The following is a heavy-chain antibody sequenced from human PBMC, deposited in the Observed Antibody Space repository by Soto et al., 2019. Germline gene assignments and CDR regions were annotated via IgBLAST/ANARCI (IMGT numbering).Heavy chain of an antibody. CDR3: ARDGGDPEMATIDVGPPFYYYGMDV. CDR1: GFTFSDYY. D-gene: IGHD5-12*01. CDR2: ISSSGSTI. Sequence: GESLKISCAASGFTFSDYYMSWIRQAPGKGLEWVSYISSSGSTIYYADSVKGRFTISRDNAKNSLYLQMNSLRAEDTAVYYCARDGGDPEMATIDVGPPFYYYGMDVWGQGTTVTVSS. J-gene: IGHJ6*02. V-gene: IGHV3-11*01.